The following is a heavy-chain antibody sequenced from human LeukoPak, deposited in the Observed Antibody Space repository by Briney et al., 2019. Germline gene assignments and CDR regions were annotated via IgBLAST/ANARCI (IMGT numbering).Heavy chain of an antibody. CDR2: INHSGST. CDR1: GGSFSGYY. CDR3: AREGSRGVINNFDY. V-gene: IGHV4-34*01. D-gene: IGHD3-10*01. Sequence: SETLSLTCAVYGGSFSGYYWSWTRQPPGKGLEWIGEINHSGSTNYNPSLKSRVTISVDTSKNQFSLKLSSVTAADTAVYYCAREGSRGVINNFDYWGQGTLVTVSS. J-gene: IGHJ4*02.